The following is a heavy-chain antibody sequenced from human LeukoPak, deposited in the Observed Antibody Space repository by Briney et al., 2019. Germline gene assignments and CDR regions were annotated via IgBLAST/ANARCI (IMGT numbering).Heavy chain of an antibody. V-gene: IGHV3-33*01. D-gene: IGHD3-22*01. CDR2: VWYDGSNK. CDR1: GFTFSSYG. CDR3: ARAAYDSSGYLTL. J-gene: IGHJ4*02. Sequence: PGGSLRPSCTASGFTFSSYGMHWVRQAPGKGLEWVAVVWYDGSNKYYADSVKGRFTISRDNSKNTLYLQMNSLRAEDTAMFYCARAAYDSSGYLTLWGQGTLVSVSS.